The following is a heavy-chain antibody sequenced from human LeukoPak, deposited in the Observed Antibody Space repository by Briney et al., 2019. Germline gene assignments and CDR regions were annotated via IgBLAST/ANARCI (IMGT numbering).Heavy chain of an antibody. D-gene: IGHD1-26*01. CDR1: GGSISSGSYY. CDR2: IYTSGST. CDR3: ARDHVSLSGSRFPYYFDY. J-gene: IGHJ4*02. Sequence: SQTLSLTCTVSGGSISSGSYYWSWIRQPAGKGLEWIGRIYTSGSTNYNPSLKSRVTISVDTSKNQFSLKLSSVTAADTAVYYCARDHVSLSGSRFPYYFDYWGQGTLVTVSS. V-gene: IGHV4-61*02.